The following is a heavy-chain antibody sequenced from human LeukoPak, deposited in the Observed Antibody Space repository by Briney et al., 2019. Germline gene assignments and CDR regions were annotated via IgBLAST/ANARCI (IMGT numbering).Heavy chain of an antibody. CDR3: ARDSGRIAAVGTTHYYGMDV. V-gene: IGHV1-18*01. Sequence: GASVKVSCKASGYTFTSYGISWVRQAPGQGLERMGWISAYNGNTNYAQKLQGRVTMTTDTSTSTAYMELRSLRSNDTAVYYRARDSGRIAAVGTTHYYGMDVWGPGTTVTVSS. J-gene: IGHJ6*02. CDR2: ISAYNGNT. CDR1: GYTFTSYG. D-gene: IGHD6-13*01.